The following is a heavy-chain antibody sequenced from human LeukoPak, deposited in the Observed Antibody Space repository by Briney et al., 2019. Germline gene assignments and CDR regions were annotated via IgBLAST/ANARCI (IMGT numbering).Heavy chain of an antibody. CDR2: INPNSGGT. V-gene: IGHV1-2*06. J-gene: IGHJ4*02. CDR3: ARDYDFWSGPEDY. Sequence: ASVTVSCKASGYTFTGYYMHWVRQAPGQGLEWMGRINPNSGGTNYAQKFQSRVTMTRDTSISTAYMELSRLRSDDTAVYYCARDYDFWSGPEDYWGQGTLVTVSS. D-gene: IGHD3-3*01. CDR1: GYTFTGYY.